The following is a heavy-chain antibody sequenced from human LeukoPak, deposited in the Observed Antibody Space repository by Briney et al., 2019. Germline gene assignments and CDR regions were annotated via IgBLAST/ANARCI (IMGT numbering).Heavy chain of an antibody. CDR1: GLTVSSKY. Sequence: PGGSLRLSCAASGLTVSSKYMSWVRQAPGMGPEWVSMIYSDGTTYYVDSVKGRFTISRDNSKNTLYLQMNSLRAEDTAVYYCARWFCSSPRCYYDYWGQGTLVTVSS. V-gene: IGHV3-53*01. CDR2: IYSDGTT. J-gene: IGHJ4*02. CDR3: ARWFCSSPRCYYDY. D-gene: IGHD2-2*01.